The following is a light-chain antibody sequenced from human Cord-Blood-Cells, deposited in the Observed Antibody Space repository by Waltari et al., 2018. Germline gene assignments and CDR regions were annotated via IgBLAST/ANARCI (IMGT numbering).Light chain of an antibody. CDR2: GNS. CDR3: QSYDSSLSGSV. J-gene: IGLJ3*02. Sequence: QSVLTQPPSVSGAPGQRVTISCPGSSSHLAAGYDVHWYQQLPGTAPPLLIYGNSNRPSGVPDRFSGSKSGTSASLAITGLQAEDEADYYCQSYDSSLSGSVFGGGTKLTVL. V-gene: IGLV1-40*01. CDR1: SSHLAAGYD.